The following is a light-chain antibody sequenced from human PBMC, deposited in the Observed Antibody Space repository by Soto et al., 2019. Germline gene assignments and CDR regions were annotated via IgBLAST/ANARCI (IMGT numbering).Light chain of an antibody. CDR3: QQSFSPPYT. J-gene: IGKJ2*01. CDR1: QSLSSR. CDR2: ETS. V-gene: IGKV1-39*01. Sequence: IQTTQSPSSLSASVGDRVTITCRASQSLSSRLTWYQQKPGEAPKLLIYETSSLHSGVPSRFSGSGSETDFTLTINSLQPEDFATYYCQQSFSPPYTFGQGTKLEIK.